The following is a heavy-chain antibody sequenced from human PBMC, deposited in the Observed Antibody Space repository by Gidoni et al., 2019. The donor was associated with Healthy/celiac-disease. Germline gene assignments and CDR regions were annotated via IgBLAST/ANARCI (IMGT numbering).Heavy chain of an antibody. J-gene: IGHJ3*02. D-gene: IGHD3-22*01. CDR3: ARPGDSSGYSAAFDI. CDR2: IIPIFGTA. Sequence: RQAPGQGLEWMGGIIPIFGTANYAQKFQGRVTITADESTSTAYMELSSLRSEDTAVYYCARPGDSSGYSAAFDIWGQGTMVTVSS. V-gene: IGHV1-69*01.